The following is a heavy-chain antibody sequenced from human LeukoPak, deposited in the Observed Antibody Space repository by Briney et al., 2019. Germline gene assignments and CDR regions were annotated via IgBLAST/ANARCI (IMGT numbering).Heavy chain of an antibody. CDR3: ARDRYCSGGSCYPLDY. CDR2: ISSSSGYI. V-gene: IGHV3-21*01. J-gene: IGHJ4*02. D-gene: IGHD2-15*01. CDR1: GFTFSSYS. Sequence: GGSLRLSCAASGFTFSSYSMNWVRQAPGKGLEWVSSISSSSGYIYYADSVKGRFTISRDNAKNSLYLQMNSLRAEDTAVYYCARDRYCSGGSCYPLDYWGQGTLVTVSS.